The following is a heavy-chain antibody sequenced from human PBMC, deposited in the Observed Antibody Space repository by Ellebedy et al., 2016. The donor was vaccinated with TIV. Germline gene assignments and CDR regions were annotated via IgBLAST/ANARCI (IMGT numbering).Heavy chain of an antibody. CDR2: ISPSGST. V-gene: IGHV4-34*01. CDR3: ARLAYSSSSRDYYYGMDV. J-gene: IGHJ6*02. CDR1: GGSFSGYF. Sequence: SETLSLXXTVHGGSFSGYFWSWIRQPPGKGLEWIGEISPSGSTNYNPSVKTRVTISIDTSKNQFSLKLSSVTAADTAVYYCARLAYSSSSRDYYYGMDVWGQGTTVTVSS. D-gene: IGHD6-6*01.